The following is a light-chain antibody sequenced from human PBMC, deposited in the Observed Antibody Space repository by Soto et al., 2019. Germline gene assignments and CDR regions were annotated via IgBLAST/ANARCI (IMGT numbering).Light chain of an antibody. CDR1: QDISNS. V-gene: IGKV1-33*01. J-gene: IGKJ4*01. CDR3: QQSENYPLP. CDR2: DAF. Sequence: DIQMTQSPSSLSASVGDRVTITCQASQDISNSLNWYQQKPGKAPKLLIYDAFYLQTGVPSRFSATGSGTDFTFTISSLQPEDIATYYCQQSENYPLPFGGGTKVEIK.